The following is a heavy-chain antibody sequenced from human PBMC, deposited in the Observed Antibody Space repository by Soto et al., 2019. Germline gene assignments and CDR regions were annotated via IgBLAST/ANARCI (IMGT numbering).Heavy chain of an antibody. V-gene: IGHV4-39*01. J-gene: IGHJ4*02. D-gene: IGHD3-22*01. CDR3: TITMRAFDY. CDR2: IYYSGST. Sequence: SETLSLTCTVSGGSISSSSYYWGWIRQPPGKGLEWIGSIYYSGSTYYNPSLKSRVTTSVDTSKNQFSLKLSSVTAADTAVYYCTITMRAFDYWGQGTLVTVSS. CDR1: GGSISSSSYY.